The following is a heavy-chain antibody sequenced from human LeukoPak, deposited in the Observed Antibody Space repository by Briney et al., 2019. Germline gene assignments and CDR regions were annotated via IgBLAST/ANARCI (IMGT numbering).Heavy chain of an antibody. Sequence: GGSLRLSCAASGFTFSSYAMSWVRQAPGKGLEWVSAISGSGGSTYYADSVKGRFTISRDNSKNTLYLQMNSLRAEDTGVYYCAKDQTSSGYYPPEPSVDMDVWGKGTTVTVSS. CDR2: ISGSGGST. D-gene: IGHD3-22*01. V-gene: IGHV3-23*01. CDR1: GFTFSSYA. J-gene: IGHJ6*03. CDR3: AKDQTSSGYYPPEPSVDMDV.